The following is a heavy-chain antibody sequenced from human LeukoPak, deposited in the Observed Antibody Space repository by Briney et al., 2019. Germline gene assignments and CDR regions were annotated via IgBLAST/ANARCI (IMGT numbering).Heavy chain of an antibody. V-gene: IGHV4-59*01. J-gene: IGHJ5*02. Sequence: SETLSLTCSVSGGSISSYYWNWIRQPPGKGLEWIGYIYYSGSTNYNPSLKSRVTISVDTSKNQFSLKLSSVTAADTAVYYCARDRSEQQLVPGWFDPWGQGTLVTVSS. CDR1: GGSISSYY. CDR3: ARDRSEQQLVPGWFDP. CDR2: IYYSGST. D-gene: IGHD6-13*01.